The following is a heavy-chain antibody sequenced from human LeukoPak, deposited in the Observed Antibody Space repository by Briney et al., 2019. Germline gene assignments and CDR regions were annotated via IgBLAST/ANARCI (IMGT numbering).Heavy chain of an antibody. J-gene: IGHJ4*02. V-gene: IGHV3-48*04. Sequence: GGSLRLTCAASGVTFSSYSMNWGRHAPGKGLEGVSYISSSSSTIYYADSVKGRFTISRDNAKNSLYLQMNSPRAEDTAVYYCARGEGYDILPGYYPQTPFDYWGQGTLVTVSS. CDR1: GVTFSSYS. D-gene: IGHD3-9*01. CDR3: ARGEGYDILPGYYPQTPFDY. CDR2: ISSSSSTI.